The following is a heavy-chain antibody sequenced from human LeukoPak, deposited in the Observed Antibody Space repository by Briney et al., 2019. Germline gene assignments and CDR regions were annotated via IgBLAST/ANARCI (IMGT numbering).Heavy chain of an antibody. CDR1: GYTFTGYY. Sequence: ASVKVSCKASGYTFTGYYMHWVRQAPGQGLEWMGWINPNSGGTNYAQKFQGWVTMTRDTSISTAYMELSRLRSDDTAVYYCARGPKDPNGSPEAHFDYWGQGTLVTVSS. CDR3: ARGPKDPNGSPEAHFDY. V-gene: IGHV1-2*04. CDR2: INPNSGGT. D-gene: IGHD2-8*01. J-gene: IGHJ4*02.